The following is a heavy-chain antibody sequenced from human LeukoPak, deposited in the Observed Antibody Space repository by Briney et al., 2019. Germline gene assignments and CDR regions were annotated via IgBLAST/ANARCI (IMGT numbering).Heavy chain of an antibody. CDR3: AKGYSAGWSQYFDY. V-gene: IGHV3-23*01. D-gene: IGHD6-19*01. CDR2: IPASGGST. J-gene: IGHJ4*02. Sequence: GGSLRLSCAASGFTFSSYAMSWVRQAPGKGLEWVSAIPASGGSTYYADSVKGRFTISRDNSKNTLYLQVSSLRAEDTAVYYCAKGYSAGWSQYFDYWGQGTLVTVSS. CDR1: GFTFSSYA.